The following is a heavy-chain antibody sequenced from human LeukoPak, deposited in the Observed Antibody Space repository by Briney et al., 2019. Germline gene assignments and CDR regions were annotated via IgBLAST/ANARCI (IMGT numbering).Heavy chain of an antibody. CDR2: ISGDGVST. D-gene: IGHD3-10*01. J-gene: IGHJ1*01. V-gene: IGHV3-43*02. Sequence: GGSLRLSCVASGLPIADFAMHWVRQAPGKGLEWVSLISGDGVSTFYADSVKGRFTISRDNSKNTLYLQMNNLRVDDTAVYYCAKDRIIISFGDVSKHWGQGTLVTVSS. CDR1: GLPIADFA. CDR3: AKDRIIISFGDVSKH.